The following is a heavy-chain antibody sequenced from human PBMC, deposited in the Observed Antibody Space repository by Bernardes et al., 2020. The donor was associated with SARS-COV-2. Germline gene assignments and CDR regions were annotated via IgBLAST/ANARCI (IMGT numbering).Heavy chain of an antibody. V-gene: IGHV3-33*01. D-gene: IGHD3-9*01. CDR1: GFTFRDYT. CDR3: ARIDDVTGRDY. J-gene: IGHJ4*02. CDR2: IWHDGSRE. Sequence: GGSLRLSCAASGFTFRDYTMHWVRQAPGKGLEWVAVIWHDGSREYYVDSVKGRFAISRDNSNNTLYLQMNNLRVEDTALYRCARIDDVTGRDYWGQGTLVTVSS.